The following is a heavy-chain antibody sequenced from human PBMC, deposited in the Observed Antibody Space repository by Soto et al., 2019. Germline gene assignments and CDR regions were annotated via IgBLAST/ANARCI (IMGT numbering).Heavy chain of an antibody. CDR1: GFTFSSYA. J-gene: IGHJ6*02. Sequence: GGSLRLSCAASGFTFSSYAMHWVRQAPGKGLEWVAVISYDGSNKYYADSVKGRFTISRDNSKNTLYLQMNSLRAEDTAVYYCARGAGSNFYYGMDVWGQGTTVTVS. CDR3: ARGAGSNFYYGMDV. V-gene: IGHV3-30-3*01. CDR2: ISYDGSNK. D-gene: IGHD4-4*01.